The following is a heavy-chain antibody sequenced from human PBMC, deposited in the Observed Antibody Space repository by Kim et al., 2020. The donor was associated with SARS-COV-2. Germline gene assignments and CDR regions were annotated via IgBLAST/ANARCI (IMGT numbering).Heavy chain of an antibody. CDR2: IYTSGST. CDR1: GGSISSYY. Sequence: SETLSLTCTVSGGSISSYYWSWIRQPAGKGLEWIGRIYTSGSTNYNPSLKSRVTMSVDTSKNQFSLKLSSVTAADTAVYYCAAIAARTYYYYGMDVWGQGTTVTVSS. D-gene: IGHD6-6*01. CDR3: AAIAARTYYYYGMDV. V-gene: IGHV4-4*07. J-gene: IGHJ6*02.